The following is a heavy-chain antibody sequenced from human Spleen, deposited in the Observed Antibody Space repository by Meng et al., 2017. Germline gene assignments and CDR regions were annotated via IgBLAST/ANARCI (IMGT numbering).Heavy chain of an antibody. CDR3: ARGRDGNNLAAFDI. CDR1: GGSISSGSYY. Sequence: SETLSLTCTVSGGSISSGSYYWSWIRQPAGKGLEWIGRIYTSGSTNYNPSLKSRVTISVDTSKNQFSLKLSSVTAADTAVYSCARGRDGNNLAAFDIWGQGTMVTVSS. V-gene: IGHV4-61*02. CDR2: IYTSGST. J-gene: IGHJ3*02. D-gene: IGHD5-24*01.